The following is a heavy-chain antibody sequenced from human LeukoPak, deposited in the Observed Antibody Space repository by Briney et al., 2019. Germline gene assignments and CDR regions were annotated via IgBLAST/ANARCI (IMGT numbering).Heavy chain of an antibody. CDR1: GFTFSSYG. V-gene: IGHV3-30*02. CDR2: IRYDGSNK. Sequence: PGGSLRLSCAASGFTFSSYGMHWVRQAPGKGLEWVAFIRYDGSNKYYADSVKGRFTISRDNSKNTLYLQMNSLRAEDTAVYYCAKYYDILTGYYSGAFDIWGQGTMVTVSS. J-gene: IGHJ3*02. D-gene: IGHD3-9*01. CDR3: AKYYDILTGYYSGAFDI.